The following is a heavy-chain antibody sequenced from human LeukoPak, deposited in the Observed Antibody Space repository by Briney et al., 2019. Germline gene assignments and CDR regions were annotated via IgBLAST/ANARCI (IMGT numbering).Heavy chain of an antibody. CDR3: AKGEIWFGELSAFDI. CDR1: GFTFSSYA. Sequence: PGGSLRLSCAASGFTFSSYAMSWVRQAPGRGLEWVSAISGSGGSTYYADSVKGRFTISRDNSKNTLYLQMNSLRAEDTAVYYCAKGEIWFGELSAFDIWGQGTMVTVSS. D-gene: IGHD3-10*01. J-gene: IGHJ3*02. CDR2: ISGSGGST. V-gene: IGHV3-23*01.